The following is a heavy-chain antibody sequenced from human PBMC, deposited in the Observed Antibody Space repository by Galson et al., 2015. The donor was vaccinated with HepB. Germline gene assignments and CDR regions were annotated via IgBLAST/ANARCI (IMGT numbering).Heavy chain of an antibody. CDR1: GFTFSSYA. V-gene: IGHV3-23*01. CDR2: ISGSGGST. D-gene: IGHD3-22*01. CDR3: ANDPYYDSSGTFDY. J-gene: IGHJ4*02. Sequence: SLRLSCAASGFTFSSYAMSWVRQAPGKGLEWVSAISGSGGSTYYADSVKGRFTISRDNSKNTLYLQMNSLRAEDTAVYYCANDPYYDSSGTFDYWGQGTLVTVSS.